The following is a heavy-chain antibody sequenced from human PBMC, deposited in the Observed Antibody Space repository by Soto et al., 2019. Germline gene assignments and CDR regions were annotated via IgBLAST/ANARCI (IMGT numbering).Heavy chain of an antibody. J-gene: IGHJ4*02. V-gene: IGHV3-74*01. Sequence: EVQLVESGGGLVQPGGSLTLSCAASGFTFSSYWMHWVRQAPGKGLVWVARIKSDGSGTIYAYSVKGRLTISRDNARNTRYLQMNSLRAEDTAVYFCARGDGDYYDGNGYLGRHWGQGTLVTVSS. CDR3: ARGDGDYYDGNGYLGRH. CDR1: GFTFSSYW. D-gene: IGHD3-22*01. CDR2: IKSDGSGT.